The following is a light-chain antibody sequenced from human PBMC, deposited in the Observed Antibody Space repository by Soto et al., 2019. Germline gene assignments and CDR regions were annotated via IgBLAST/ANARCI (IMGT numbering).Light chain of an antibody. CDR3: QQYCSSPPT. J-gene: IGKJ1*01. CDR2: GAS. V-gene: IGKV3-20*01. Sequence: EIVLTQSPGTLSLSPGERATLSCRASQSVSSSYLAWYQQKPGQAPRLLIYGASSRATGIPDRFSGSGSGTDFTLTISRLEPEDFAVYYCQQYCSSPPTSGQGTKVEIK. CDR1: QSVSSSY.